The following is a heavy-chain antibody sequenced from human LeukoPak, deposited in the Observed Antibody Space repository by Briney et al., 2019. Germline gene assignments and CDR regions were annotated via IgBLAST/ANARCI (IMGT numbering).Heavy chain of an antibody. CDR3: ARYLDTAYSWRRFDY. CDR2: IRQDGGDK. J-gene: IGHJ4*02. Sequence: GGSLRLSCAASGFSFSNFWMTWVRQAPGKGPEWLATIRQDGGDKWYLESVKGRFTISRDNAKNSLYLQMNGLRVEDTAVYYCARYLDTAYSWRRFDYWGQGALVTVSS. V-gene: IGHV3-7*01. CDR1: GFSFSNFW. D-gene: IGHD5-18*01.